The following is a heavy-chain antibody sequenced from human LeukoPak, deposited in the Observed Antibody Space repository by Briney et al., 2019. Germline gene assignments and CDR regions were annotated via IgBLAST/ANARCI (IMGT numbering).Heavy chain of an antibody. CDR3: ARENSGSYREFDY. CDR2: IYTSGST. D-gene: IGHD1-26*01. CDR1: GGSISSYY. V-gene: IGHV4-4*07. J-gene: IGHJ4*02. Sequence: SETLSLTCTVSGGSISSYYWSWIRQPAGKGLEWIGRIYTSGSTNYNASLKSRVSMSVDTSKNQFSLKLSSVTAADTAGFYCARENSGSYREFDYWGQRTLVTVSS.